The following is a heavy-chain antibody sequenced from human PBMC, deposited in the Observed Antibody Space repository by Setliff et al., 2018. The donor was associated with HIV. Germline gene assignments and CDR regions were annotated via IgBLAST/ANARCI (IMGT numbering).Heavy chain of an antibody. Sequence: HPGGSLRLSCAASGFTFSSYWMSWVRQAPGKGLEWVADIKQDGSKAYYMDSVKGRFTISRDNPKNSLYLQMTSLRAEDTAVYYCAGDDSNGNTDAFDIWGQGTTVTVSS. CDR1: GFTFSSYW. CDR2: IKQDGSKA. CDR3: AGDDSNGNTDAFDI. D-gene: IGHD5-18*01. J-gene: IGHJ3*02. V-gene: IGHV3-7*04.